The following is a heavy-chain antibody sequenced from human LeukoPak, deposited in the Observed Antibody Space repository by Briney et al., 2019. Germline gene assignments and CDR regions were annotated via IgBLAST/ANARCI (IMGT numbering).Heavy chain of an antibody. Sequence: SQTLSLTCAISGDSVSSNSAAWNWIRQSPSRGLEWLGRTYYRSKWYNDYAVSVKSRITINPDTSKNQFSLQLNSVTPEDTAVYYCARSSDSGSYLGHGFDPWGQGTLVTVSS. CDR2: TYYRSKWYN. J-gene: IGHJ5*02. CDR3: ARSSDSGSYLGHGFDP. CDR1: GDSVSSNSAA. D-gene: IGHD1-26*01. V-gene: IGHV6-1*01.